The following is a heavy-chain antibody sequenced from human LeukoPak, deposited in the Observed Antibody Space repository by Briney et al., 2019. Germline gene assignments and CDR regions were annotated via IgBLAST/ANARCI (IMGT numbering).Heavy chain of an antibody. CDR1: GFTFNSYA. D-gene: IGHD4-23*01. Sequence: GGSLRLSCAASGFTFNSYAMHWVRQAPPKGLQWVAGISLVGSNKYDADSVKGRFTISRDNSKNTLYLQMNSLRAEDTAVYYCARDYGGNSFNYYYYYYMDVWGKGTTVTVSS. J-gene: IGHJ6*03. V-gene: IGHV3-30*01. CDR3: ARDYGGNSFNYYYYYYMDV. CDR2: ISLVGSNK.